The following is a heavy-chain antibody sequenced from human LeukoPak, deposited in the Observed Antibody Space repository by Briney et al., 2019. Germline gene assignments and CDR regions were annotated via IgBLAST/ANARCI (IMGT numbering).Heavy chain of an antibody. Sequence: PGGSLRLSCAASGFTVSSKFMTWVRQAPGKGLEWVSVIYSGGTTYYADSVKGRFTISRDSSRNTVYLQMNSLRAEDTAIYYCARNRGSSSWDDIKYFDYWGQGTLVTVSS. J-gene: IGHJ4*02. V-gene: IGHV3-53*01. CDR1: GFTVSSKF. CDR2: IYSGGTT. D-gene: IGHD6-13*01. CDR3: ARNRGSSSWDDIKYFDY.